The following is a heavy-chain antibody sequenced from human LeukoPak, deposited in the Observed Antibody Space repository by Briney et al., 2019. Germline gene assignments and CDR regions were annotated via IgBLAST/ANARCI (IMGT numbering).Heavy chain of an antibody. CDR3: ARGTYYYGSGSCIYYYYYMDV. J-gene: IGHJ6*03. CDR1: GGTFSSYA. D-gene: IGHD3-10*01. CDR2: IIPIFGAA. Sequence: SVKVSCKASGGTFSSYAISWVRQAPGQGLEWMGGIIPIFGAANYAQKFQGRVTITTDESTSTAYMELSSMRTADTAVYYCARGTYYYGSGSCIYYYYYMDVWGKGTTVTVSS. V-gene: IGHV1-69*05.